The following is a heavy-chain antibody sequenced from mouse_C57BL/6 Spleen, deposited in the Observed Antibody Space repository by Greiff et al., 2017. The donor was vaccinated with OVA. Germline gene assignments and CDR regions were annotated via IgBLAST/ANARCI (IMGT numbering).Heavy chain of an antibody. Sequence: DVKLVESGGGLVKPGGSLKLSCAASGFTFSDYGMHWVRQAPEKGLEWVAYISSGSSTIYYADTVKGLFTISRDNAKNTLFLQMTSLRSEDTAMYYCARTYYDYDGFAYWGQGTLVTVSA. J-gene: IGHJ3*01. CDR1: GFTFSDYG. D-gene: IGHD2-4*01. CDR2: ISSGSSTI. CDR3: ARTYYDYDGFAY. V-gene: IGHV5-17*01.